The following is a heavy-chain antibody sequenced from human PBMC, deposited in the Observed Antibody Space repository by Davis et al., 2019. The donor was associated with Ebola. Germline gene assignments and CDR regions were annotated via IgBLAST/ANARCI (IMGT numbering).Heavy chain of an antibody. CDR3: VRDALGSSSSEVAFDI. Sequence: GGSLRLSCAASGFTVSSNYMSWVRQAPGKGLECVSVIYIGGTTKYADSVKGRFTISRDNSKNTLFLQMNYLRAEDTAVYYCVRDALGSSSSEVAFDIWGQGTMVTVSS. CDR1: GFTVSSNY. D-gene: IGHD6-6*01. V-gene: IGHV3-66*02. J-gene: IGHJ3*02. CDR2: IYIGGTT.